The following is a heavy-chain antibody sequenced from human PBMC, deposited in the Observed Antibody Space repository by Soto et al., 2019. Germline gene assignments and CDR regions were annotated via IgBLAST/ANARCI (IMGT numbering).Heavy chain of an antibody. J-gene: IGHJ2*01. D-gene: IGHD3-22*01. Sequence: ASVKVSCKASGGTFSSYTISWVRQAPGQGLEWMGRIIPILGIANYAQKFQGRVTITADKSTSTAYMELSSLRSEDTAVYYCARDIYDSSPNWYFDLWGRGTLVTVSS. V-gene: IGHV1-69*04. CDR3: ARDIYDSSPNWYFDL. CDR2: IIPILGIA. CDR1: GGTFSSYT.